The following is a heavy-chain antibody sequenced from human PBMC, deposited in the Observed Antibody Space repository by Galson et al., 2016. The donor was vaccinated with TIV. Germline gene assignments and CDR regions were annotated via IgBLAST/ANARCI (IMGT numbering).Heavy chain of an antibody. CDR1: GGIFRSYA. J-gene: IGHJ6*03. V-gene: IGHV1-69*13. Sequence: SVKVSCKASGGIFRSYAISWVRQAPGQGLEWMGGIIAIFGIPNYAQKFQGRVTIIADESTTTVYMELSSLRSDDTAVYYCARGSSYYSNYLDVWGKGTTVTVSS. CDR3: ARGSSYYSNYLDV. D-gene: IGHD3-3*01. CDR2: IIAIFGIP.